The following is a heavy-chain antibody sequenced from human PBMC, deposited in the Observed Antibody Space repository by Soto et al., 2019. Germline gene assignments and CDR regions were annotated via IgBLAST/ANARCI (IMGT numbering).Heavy chain of an antibody. Sequence: EVQLVESGGGLVKPGGSLRLYCADSGFTFSSYVMNWGRQAPGKGLEWVSTISGSSDYIYYGDSVQGRFTITRDNTKNSLYLHMKGLRAEATAVYYCARGTYYFDSSGYRDFDAWGPGSLVTVSS. J-gene: IGHJ4*02. CDR3: ARGTYYFDSSGYRDFDA. CDR2: ISGSSDYI. V-gene: IGHV3-21*01. D-gene: IGHD3-22*01. CDR1: GFTFSSYV.